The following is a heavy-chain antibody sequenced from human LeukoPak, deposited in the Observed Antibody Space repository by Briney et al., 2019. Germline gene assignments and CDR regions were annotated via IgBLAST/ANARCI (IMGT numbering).Heavy chain of an antibody. D-gene: IGHD4-23*01. CDR1: GFTFSSYG. Sequence: GGSLRLSCAASGFTFSSYGMHWVRQAPGKGLEWVAVISYGGSNKYYADSVKSRFTISRDNSKNTLYLQMNSLRAEDTAVYYCAKSLDYGGNSGLDYWGQGILVTVSS. CDR2: ISYGGSNK. CDR3: AKSLDYGGNSGLDY. J-gene: IGHJ4*02. V-gene: IGHV3-30*18.